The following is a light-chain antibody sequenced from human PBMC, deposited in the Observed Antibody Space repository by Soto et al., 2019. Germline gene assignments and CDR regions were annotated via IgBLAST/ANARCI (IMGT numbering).Light chain of an antibody. CDR2: DVT. CDR3: CSYAGSDTRYV. V-gene: IGLV2-11*01. Sequence: QSALTQPRSVSGSPGQSVTISCTGTGSDVGDYDFVSWYQQYPGEAPRVMIYDVTKRPSGVPDRFSASKSGNTASLTISALQAEDDADYYCCSYAGSDTRYVFGSGTKVTVL. J-gene: IGLJ1*01. CDR1: GSDVGDYDF.